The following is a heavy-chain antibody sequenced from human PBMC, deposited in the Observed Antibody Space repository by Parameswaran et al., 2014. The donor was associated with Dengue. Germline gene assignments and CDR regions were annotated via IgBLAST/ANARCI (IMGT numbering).Heavy chain of an antibody. D-gene: IGHD2-15*01. J-gene: IGHJ4*03. Sequence: WVRQAPGQGLEWMGWMNPNSGNTGYAQKFQGRVTMTRNTSISTAYMELSSLRSEDTAVYYCARAIISGGSCYYDYWARNLVTVSS. V-gene: IGHV1-8*01. CDR3: ARAIISGGSCYYDY. CDR2: MNPNSGNT.